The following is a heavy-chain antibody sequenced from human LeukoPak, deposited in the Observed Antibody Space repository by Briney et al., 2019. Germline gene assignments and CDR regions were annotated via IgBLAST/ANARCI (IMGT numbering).Heavy chain of an antibody. CDR3: ARVQREYYYDSSGIMGN. V-gene: IGHV3-30*04. J-gene: IGHJ4*02. CDR1: GFTFSDYA. D-gene: IGHD3-22*01. CDR2: ISYDGSKK. Sequence: GGSLRLSCVASGFTFSDYAMHWLRQAPGKGLEWVAVISYDGSKKYYADSVKGRFIISRDNSKNTLYLQMNSLRVEDTAVYYCARVQREYYYDSSGIMGNWGQGTLVTVSS.